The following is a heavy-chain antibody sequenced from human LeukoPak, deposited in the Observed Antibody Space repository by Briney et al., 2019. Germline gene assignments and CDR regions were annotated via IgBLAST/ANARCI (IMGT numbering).Heavy chain of an antibody. J-gene: IGHJ6*02. CDR3: SAAVGADFYDYGMDV. Sequence: GGSPRLSCAASGFTFSGSAMHWVRQASGEGLEWVGRIRSKANTYATAYAASVKGRFTNSRDDSKNTAYLQLNSLKTEGTAVYYCSAAVGADFYDYGMDVWGQGTTVTVSS. D-gene: IGHD6-13*01. V-gene: IGHV3-73*01. CDR2: IRSKANTYAT. CDR1: GFTFSGSA.